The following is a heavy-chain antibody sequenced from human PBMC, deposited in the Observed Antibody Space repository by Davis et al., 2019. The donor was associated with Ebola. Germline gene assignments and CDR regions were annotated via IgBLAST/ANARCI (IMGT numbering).Heavy chain of an antibody. J-gene: IGHJ4*02. CDR1: GFTFGDYV. D-gene: IGHD1-1*01. CDR2: ISWDGFTT. CDR3: AKGDRTGSASG. V-gene: IGHV3-43*01. Sequence: GGSLRLSCAASGFTFGDYVMHWVRQGPGKGLEWVCLISWDGFTTYYADSVTGRFTVSRDNVKNFMYLQMNSLRTEDTAFYYCAKGDRTGSASGWGQGTLVTVSS.